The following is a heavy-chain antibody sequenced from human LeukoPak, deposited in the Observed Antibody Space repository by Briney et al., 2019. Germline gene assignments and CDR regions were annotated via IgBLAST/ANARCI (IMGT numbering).Heavy chain of an antibody. V-gene: IGHV1-2*02. J-gene: IGHJ6*02. CDR2: INPNSGDT. Sequence: ASVKVSCKASGYTFTGHYMHWVRQAPGQGLEWMGWINPNSGDTNSAQNFQGRVTMTRDTSISTAYMELSRLRSDDTAVYYCATGKSGYAYGMNVWGQGTTVTVSS. CDR3: ATGKSGYAYGMNV. D-gene: IGHD5-12*01. CDR1: GYTFTGHY.